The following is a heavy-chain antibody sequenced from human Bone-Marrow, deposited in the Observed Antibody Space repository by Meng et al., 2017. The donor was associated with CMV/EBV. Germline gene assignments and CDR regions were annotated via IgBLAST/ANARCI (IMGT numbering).Heavy chain of an antibody. CDR2: ISWNSGSI. D-gene: IGHD6-19*01. CDR1: GFTFDDYA. V-gene: IGHV3-9*01. CDR3: AKADSSGWYVFAFDI. Sequence: SLKISCAASGFTFDDYAMHWVRQAPGKGLEWVSGISWNSGSIGYADSVKDRFTISRDNAKNSLYLQMNSLRAEDTALYYCAKADSSGWYVFAFDIWGQGTMVTVSS. J-gene: IGHJ3*02.